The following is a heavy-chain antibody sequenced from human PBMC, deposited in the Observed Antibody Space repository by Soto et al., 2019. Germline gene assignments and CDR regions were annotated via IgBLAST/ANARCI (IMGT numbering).Heavy chain of an antibody. CDR2: IIPIFGTA. V-gene: IGHV1-69*13. CDR1: GGTFSSYA. Sequence: RASVKVSCKASGGTFSSYAISWVRQAPGQGLEWMGGIIPIFGTANYAQKFQGRVTITADESTSTAYMELSSLRSEDTAVYYCARDTRGLRFLEWLKSGDYYYGMDVWGQGTTVTVS. J-gene: IGHJ6*02. CDR3: ARDTRGLRFLEWLKSGDYYYGMDV. D-gene: IGHD3-3*01.